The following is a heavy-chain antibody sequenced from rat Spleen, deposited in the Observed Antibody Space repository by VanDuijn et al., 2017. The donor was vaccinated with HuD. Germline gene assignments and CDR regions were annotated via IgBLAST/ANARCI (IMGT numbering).Heavy chain of an antibody. CDR1: GFTFSDYG. CDR3: ARGYVMDA. V-gene: IGHV5S13*01. J-gene: IGHJ4*01. CDR2: ISSGGGGT. Sequence: EVQLVESGGGLVQPGRSMKLSCAASGFTFSDYGVAWVRQAPKKGLEWVASISSGGGGTYYPDSVKGRFTISRDNAKNTQYLEMDSLRSEDTATYYCARGYVMDAWGQGASVTVSS.